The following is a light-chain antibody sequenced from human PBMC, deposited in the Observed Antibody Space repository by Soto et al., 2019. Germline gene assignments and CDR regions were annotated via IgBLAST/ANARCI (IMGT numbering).Light chain of an antibody. J-gene: IGKJ2*01. CDR1: QSVSNSY. CDR3: QQYGSSPYT. V-gene: IGKV3-20*01. CDR2: GAS. Sequence: EIVLTHSPGTLSLSPGERATLSCRASQSVSNSYLAWYQQKPGQAPRLLVYGASSRATGIPDRFSGSGSGTDFTLTISRLEPEDFAVYYCQQYGSSPYTFGQGTKLEIK.